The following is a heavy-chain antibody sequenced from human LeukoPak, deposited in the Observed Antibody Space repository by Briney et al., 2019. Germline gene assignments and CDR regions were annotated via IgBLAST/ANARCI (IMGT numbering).Heavy chain of an antibody. D-gene: IGHD3-22*01. V-gene: IGHV5-51*01. CDR3: ARSGSGYYLFDY. J-gene: IGHJ4*02. CDR1: GYSFPTYW. Sequence: GESLKISCKGSGYSFPTYWIGWVRQMPGRGLECMGIIYPGDSDIRYSPSFQGQVTISADKSISTAYLQWSSLKASDTAMYYCARSGSGYYLFDYWGQGTLVIVSS. CDR2: IYPGDSDI.